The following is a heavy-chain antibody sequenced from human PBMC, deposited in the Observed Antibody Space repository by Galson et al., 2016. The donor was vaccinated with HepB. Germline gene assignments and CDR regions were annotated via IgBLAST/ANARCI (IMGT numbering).Heavy chain of an antibody. CDR3: ARHALGGSYIPDDY. D-gene: IGHD3-16*01. CDR2: LSGSTTYI. CDR1: GFTFSSYS. V-gene: IGHV3-21*01. J-gene: IGHJ4*02. Sequence: SLRLSCAASGFTFSSYSMNWVRQAPGKGLEWVSSLSGSTTYIYYADSVKGRCTISRDNANNLLYLQMNNLRAEDTAVYYCARHALGGSYIPDDYWGQGTLVTVSS.